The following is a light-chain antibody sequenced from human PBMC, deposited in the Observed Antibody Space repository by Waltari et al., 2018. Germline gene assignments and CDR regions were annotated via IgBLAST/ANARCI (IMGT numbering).Light chain of an antibody. CDR2: GAS. V-gene: IGKV3-20*01. Sequence: EIVLTQSPGTLSLSPGERATLSCRASQSVSSSYLAWYQQKPGQAPRLLIYGASSRATDIPDRFSGSGSGTDFTLTISRLEPEDFAVYYCQQYGSSRTFGQGP. CDR3: QQYGSSRT. CDR1: QSVSSSY. J-gene: IGKJ1*01.